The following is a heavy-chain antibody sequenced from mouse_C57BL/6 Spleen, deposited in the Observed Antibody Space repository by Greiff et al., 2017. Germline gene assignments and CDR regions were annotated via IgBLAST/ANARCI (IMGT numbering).Heavy chain of an antibody. CDR2: INPNYVTT. V-gene: IGHV1-39*01. Sequence: VQLKESGPELVKPGASVKISCKASGYSFTDYNMNWVKQSNGKSLEWIGVINPNYVTTSYNQKFKGKATLTVDQSSSTAYMQLNSLTSEDSAVFYLARGKLGRYFDYWGQGTTLTVSS. J-gene: IGHJ2*01. CDR1: GYSFTDYN. D-gene: IGHD4-1*01. CDR3: ARGKLGRYFDY.